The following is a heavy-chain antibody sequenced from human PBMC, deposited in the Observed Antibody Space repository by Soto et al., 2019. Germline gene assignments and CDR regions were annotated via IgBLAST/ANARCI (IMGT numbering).Heavy chain of an antibody. J-gene: IGHJ5*02. CDR1: GFSFSTYA. CDR3: DRHADYQLVSWFDP. V-gene: IGHV3-23*01. D-gene: IGHD1-1*01. Sequence: EVQLLESGGGLVQPGGSLRLSCAVSGFSFSTYAMSWVGQAPGKGLEWVSGISAGGGNTYYADSVRGRFTISRDNSKDTLYLQIDSRSAEDTAFYYCDRHADYQLVSWFDPWGQGTLVTVSS. CDR2: ISAGGGNT.